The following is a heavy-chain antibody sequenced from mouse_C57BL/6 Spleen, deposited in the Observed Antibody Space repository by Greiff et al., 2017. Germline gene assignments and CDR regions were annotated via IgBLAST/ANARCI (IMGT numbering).Heavy chain of an antibody. CDR3: ARRMELGFDY. CDR2: IYPSDSET. D-gene: IGHD4-1*01. Sequence: QVQLQQPGAELVRPGSSVKLSCKASGYTFTSYWMDWVKQRPGQGLEWIGNIYPSDSETHYNQKFKDKDTLTVDKSSSTAYMQLSSLTSEDSAVYYCARRMELGFDYWGQGTTLTVSS. CDR1: GYTFTSYW. V-gene: IGHV1-61*01. J-gene: IGHJ2*01.